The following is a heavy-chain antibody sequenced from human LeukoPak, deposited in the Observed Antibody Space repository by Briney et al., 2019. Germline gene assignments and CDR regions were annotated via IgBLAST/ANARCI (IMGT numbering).Heavy chain of an antibody. D-gene: IGHD4-17*01. CDR1: GGSISSSNW. CDR3: ARGTMTTVTYYFDY. Sequence: SGTLSLTCAVSGGSISSSNWWSWVPQPPGKGLEWIGEIYHSGSTNYNPSLKSRVTISVDKSKNQFSLKLSSVTAADTAVYYCARGTMTTVTYYFDYWGQGTLVTVSS. CDR2: IYHSGST. J-gene: IGHJ4*02. V-gene: IGHV4-4*02.